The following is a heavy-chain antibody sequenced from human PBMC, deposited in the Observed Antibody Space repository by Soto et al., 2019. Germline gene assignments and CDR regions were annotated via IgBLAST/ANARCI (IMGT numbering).Heavy chain of an antibody. CDR3: ARDRGRGSSYGPYGMDV. CDR2: INPNSGGT. V-gene: IGHV1-2*02. D-gene: IGHD6-6*01. CDR1: GYTFTGYY. J-gene: IGHJ6*02. Sequence: QVQLVQSGAEVKKPGASVKVSCKASGYTFTGYYMHWVRQAPGQGLEWMGWINPNSGGTNYAQKFQGRVTMTRDTSSSTAYMELSRLRSDDTAVYYCARDRGRGSSYGPYGMDVWGQGTTVTVSS.